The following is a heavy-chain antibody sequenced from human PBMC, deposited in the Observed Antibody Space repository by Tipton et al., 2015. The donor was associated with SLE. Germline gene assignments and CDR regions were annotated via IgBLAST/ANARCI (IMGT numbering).Heavy chain of an antibody. Sequence: SLRLYCAVSGGIISSSNWRSWVRQPPGKGLEWIGEIYHSGSTNYNPSLKSRVTISVDKSKNQFSLKLSSVTAADTAVYYCARFLVGATSAFDIWGQGTMVTVSS. D-gene: IGHD1-26*01. J-gene: IGHJ3*02. CDR1: GGIISSSNW. CDR2: IYHSGST. V-gene: IGHV4-4*02. CDR3: ARFLVGATSAFDI.